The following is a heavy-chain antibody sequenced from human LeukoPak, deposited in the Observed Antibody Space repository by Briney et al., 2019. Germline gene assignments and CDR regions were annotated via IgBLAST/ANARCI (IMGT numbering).Heavy chain of an antibody. D-gene: IGHD5-12*01. Sequence: GGSLRLSCAASGFTFNSYAMSWVRQAPGKGLEWVSVIGGSNGITFYVGSVKGRFTISRDNSKDTLYLQMNSLRAEDTAVYYCARNENSGWGYFDYWGQGTLVTVSS. J-gene: IGHJ4*02. CDR3: ARNENSGWGYFDY. V-gene: IGHV3-23*01. CDR2: IGGSNGIT. CDR1: GFTFNSYA.